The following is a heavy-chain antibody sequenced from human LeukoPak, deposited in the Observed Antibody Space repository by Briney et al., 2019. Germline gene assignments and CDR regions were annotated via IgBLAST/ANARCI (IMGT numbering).Heavy chain of an antibody. CDR1: GGSFSGYY. Sequence: SETLSLTCAVYGGSFSGYYWSWIRQPPGKGLEWIGEINHSGGTNYNPSLKSRVTISVDTSKNQFSLKLSSVTAADTAVYYCARGEVGPEDYYYYYMDVRGKGTTVTVSS. D-gene: IGHD1-14*01. CDR3: ARGEVGPEDYYYYYMDV. V-gene: IGHV4-34*01. CDR2: INHSGGT. J-gene: IGHJ6*03.